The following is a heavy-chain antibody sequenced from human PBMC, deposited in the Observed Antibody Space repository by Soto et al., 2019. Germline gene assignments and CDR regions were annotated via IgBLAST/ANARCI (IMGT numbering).Heavy chain of an antibody. V-gene: IGHV3-33*01. CDR2: IWYDGSNK. Sequence: GGSLGLSCAASGFTFISYGMHWVRQAPGKGLEWVAVIWYDGSNKYYADSVKGRFTISRDNSKNTLYLQMNSLRAEDTAVYYCAREYSYGQLDYWGQGTLVTVSS. D-gene: IGHD5-18*01. CDR3: AREYSYGQLDY. CDR1: GFTFISYG. J-gene: IGHJ4*02.